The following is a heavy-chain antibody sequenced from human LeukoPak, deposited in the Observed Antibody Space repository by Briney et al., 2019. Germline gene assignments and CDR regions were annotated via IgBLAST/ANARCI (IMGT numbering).Heavy chain of an antibody. CDR3: ARYYYDSSGYYLDNWFDP. J-gene: IGHJ5*02. D-gene: IGHD3-22*01. CDR2: INHSGST. V-gene: IGHV4-34*01. CDR1: GGSFSGYY. Sequence: PSETLSLTCAVYGGSFSGYYWSWIRQPPGKGLEWIGEINHSGSTNYNPSLKSRVTISVDTSKNQFSLKLSSVTPADTAVYYCARYYYDSSGYYLDNWFDPWGQGTLVTVSS.